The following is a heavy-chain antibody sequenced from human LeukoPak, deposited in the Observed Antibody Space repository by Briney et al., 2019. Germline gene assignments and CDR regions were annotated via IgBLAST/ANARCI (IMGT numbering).Heavy chain of an antibody. CDR1: GYTFTSYD. D-gene: IGHD1-26*01. CDR3: ARSGSYYSNYYYMDV. J-gene: IGHJ6*03. V-gene: IGHV1-8*03. CDR2: MNPYSGNT. Sequence: ASVKVSCKASGYTFTSYDINWVRQATGQGLEWMGWMNPYSGNTGYAQKFQGRVTITRNTSISTAYMELSSLRSEDTAVYYCARSGSYYSNYYYMDVWGKGTTVTVSS.